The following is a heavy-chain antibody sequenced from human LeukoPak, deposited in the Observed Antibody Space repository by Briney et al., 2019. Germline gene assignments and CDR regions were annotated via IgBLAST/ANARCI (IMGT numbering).Heavy chain of an antibody. CDR2: ISYDGSNK. Sequence: GGSLILSCAASGFTFSSYAMHWVRQAPGKGLEWVAVISYDGSNKYYADSVKGRFTISRDNSKNTLYLQMNSLRAEDTAVYYCAREGGHHCSSTSCPLDYWGQGTLVTVSS. CDR3: AREGGHHCSSTSCPLDY. D-gene: IGHD2-2*01. J-gene: IGHJ4*02. CDR1: GFTFSSYA. V-gene: IGHV3-30*04.